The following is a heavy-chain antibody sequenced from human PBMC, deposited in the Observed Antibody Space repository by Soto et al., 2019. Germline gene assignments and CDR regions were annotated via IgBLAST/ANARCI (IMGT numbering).Heavy chain of an antibody. CDR1: GGSISSGGYY. V-gene: IGHV4-31*03. D-gene: IGHD4-17*01. Sequence: SETLSLTCTVSGGSISSGGYYWSWIRQHPGKGLEWIGYTFYGGATYYNPSLKSRTIISVDTSKNQFSLTLTSLTAADTAVYYCARVQPYDYGANTGWLDPWGRGTLVTVSS. CDR3: ARVQPYDYGANTGWLDP. CDR2: TFYGGAT. J-gene: IGHJ5*02.